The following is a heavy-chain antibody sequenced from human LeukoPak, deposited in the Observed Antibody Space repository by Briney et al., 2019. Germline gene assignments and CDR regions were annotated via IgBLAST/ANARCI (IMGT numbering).Heavy chain of an antibody. J-gene: IGHJ4*02. CDR3: AKAQGLDFWSGYGYYFDY. V-gene: IGHV3-23*01. CDR2: ISGGGGRT. CDR1: GFTFSSHA. Sequence: GGSLRLSCAASGFTFSSHAMTWARQAPGKGLEWVSTISGGGGRTYYADSVKGRFTISRDSSKNTLYLQMNSLRAEDTAVYYCAKAQGLDFWSGYGYYFDYWGQGTLVAVSS. D-gene: IGHD3-3*01.